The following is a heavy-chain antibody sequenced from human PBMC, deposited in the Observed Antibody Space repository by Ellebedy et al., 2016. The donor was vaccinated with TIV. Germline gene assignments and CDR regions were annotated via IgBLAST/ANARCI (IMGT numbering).Heavy chain of an antibody. J-gene: IGHJ4*02. CDR3: AREGYSSGWYGDYFDH. CDR1: GFTFSSYW. CDR2: IKQDGSEK. V-gene: IGHV3-7*03. Sequence: PGGSLRLSCAASGFTFSSYWMSWVRQAPGKGLEWVANIKQDGSEKNYVDSVKGRFSISRDNAKNSLYLQMNSLRAEDTAVYYCAREGYSSGWYGDYFDHWGQGTLVTASS. D-gene: IGHD6-19*01.